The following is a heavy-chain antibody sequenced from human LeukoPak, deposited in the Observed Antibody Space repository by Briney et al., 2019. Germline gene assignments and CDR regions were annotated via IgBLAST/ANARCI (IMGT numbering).Heavy chain of an antibody. CDR3: ARADRLHGGPYLIGP. CDR1: GYSFTDYY. V-gene: IGHV1-2*02. CDR2: INPNSGGT. J-gene: IGHJ5*02. D-gene: IGHD2-21*01. Sequence: ASVNVSCKTSGYSFTDYYMHWGRQAPGQGLEWMGWINPNSGGTSSAQKFQGRVTMTRDTYINTVYMEVSWLTSDDTAIYYCARADRLHGGPYLIGPWGQGTLVTVS.